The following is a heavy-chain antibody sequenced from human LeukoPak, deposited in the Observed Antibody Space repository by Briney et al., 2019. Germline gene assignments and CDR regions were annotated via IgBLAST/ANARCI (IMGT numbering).Heavy chain of an antibody. CDR3: ARDAHYDFWSGYYSTWPLGY. CDR1: GFTFSSYS. V-gene: IGHV3-21*01. Sequence: GGSLRLSCAASGFTFSSYSINWVRQAPGKGLEWVSSISSSISYIYYADTVKGRFTISRDNAKNSLYLQMNSLRAEDTAVYYCARDAHYDFWSGYYSTWPLGYWGQGTLVTVSS. J-gene: IGHJ4*02. D-gene: IGHD3-3*01. CDR2: ISSSISYI.